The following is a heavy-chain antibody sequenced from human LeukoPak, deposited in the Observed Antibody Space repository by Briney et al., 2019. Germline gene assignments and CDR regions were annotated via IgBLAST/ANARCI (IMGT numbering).Heavy chain of an antibody. D-gene: IGHD1-26*01. J-gene: IGHJ4*02. CDR1: GGSISSGSYY. CDR3: ARAVYSGNYYYFDY. CDR2: IYHSGST. Sequence: PSEPLSLTCTVSGGSISSGSYYWRWIRQPPGKGLEWIGYIYHSGSTYYNPSLKSRVTISVDRSKNQFSLNLNSVTAADTAVYYCARAVYSGNYYYFDYWGQGTLVTVSS. V-gene: IGHV4-30-2*01.